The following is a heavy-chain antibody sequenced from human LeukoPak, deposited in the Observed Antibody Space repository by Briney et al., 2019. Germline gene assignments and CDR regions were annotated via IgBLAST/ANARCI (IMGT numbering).Heavy chain of an antibody. CDR3: AREKNRWVTTNLNWFDP. CDR2: INHSGST. CDR1: GGSFSGYY. Sequence: TSETLSLTCAVHGGSFSGYYWSWIRQPPGKGLEWIGEINHSGSTNYNPSLKSRVTISVDTSKNQFSLKLSSVTAADTAVYYCAREKNRWVTTNLNWFDPWGQGTLVTVSS. V-gene: IGHV4-34*01. D-gene: IGHD2-21*02. J-gene: IGHJ5*02.